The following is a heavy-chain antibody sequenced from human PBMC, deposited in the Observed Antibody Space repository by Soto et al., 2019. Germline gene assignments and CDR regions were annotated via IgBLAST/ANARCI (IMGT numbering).Heavy chain of an antibody. CDR2: IYYSGST. V-gene: IGHV4-31*03. D-gene: IGHD3-22*01. J-gene: IGHJ5*02. CDR1: GASISSGGYY. Sequence: QVQLQESGPGLVKPSQTLSLTCTVSGASISSGGYYWSWIRQHPGKGLEWIGYIYYSGSTYYNPSLKRRVTLSVDPYKNQFSLKLSSVTAADTAVYYCASVAGYYYGHWFDPWGQGTLVTVSS. CDR3: ASVAGYYYGHWFDP.